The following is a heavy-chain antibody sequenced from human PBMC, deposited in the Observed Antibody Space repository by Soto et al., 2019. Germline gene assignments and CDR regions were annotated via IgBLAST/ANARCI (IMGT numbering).Heavy chain of an antibody. CDR3: ARITGRHLDY. CDR1: SGSISVTDVF. CDR2: VDYSGTA. D-gene: IGHD1-20*01. V-gene: IGHV4-39*01. Sequence: TLSLTCTVSSGSISVTDVFWGWVRQPPGKGLEWIGNVDYSGTAYFSPSLATRVTFHVDTSKNQFSLTLYSVTAADTAVYYCARITGRHLDYWGQGILVTVSS. J-gene: IGHJ4*02.